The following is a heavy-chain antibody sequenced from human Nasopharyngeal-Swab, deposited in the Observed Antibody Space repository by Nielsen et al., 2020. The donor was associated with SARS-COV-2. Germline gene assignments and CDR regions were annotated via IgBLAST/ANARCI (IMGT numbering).Heavy chain of an antibody. J-gene: IGHJ6*02. CDR3: ARAEVAGTWTALGAYYYYGMDV. CDR1: GFTFSSYT. V-gene: IGHV3-30*04. CDR2: ISYDASDK. D-gene: IGHD6-19*01. Sequence: GESLKISCAASGFTFSSYTIHWVRQAPGKGLEWVAVISYDASDKYCADSVKGRFTLSRDNSKNTLYLQMNSLRAEDTAVYYCARAEVAGTWTALGAYYYYGMDVWGQGTTVTVSS.